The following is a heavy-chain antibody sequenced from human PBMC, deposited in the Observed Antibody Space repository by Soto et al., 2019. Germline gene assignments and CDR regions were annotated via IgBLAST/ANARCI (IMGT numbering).Heavy chain of an antibody. J-gene: IGHJ4*02. CDR3: AKDKAFKLLYYFDY. D-gene: IGHD6-6*01. CDR1: GFTFSSYG. CDR2: ISYDGSNK. V-gene: IGHV3-30*18. Sequence: LSLSCAASGFTFSSYGMHWVRQAPGKGLEWVAVISYDGSNKYYADSVKGRFTISRDNSKNTLYLQMNSLRAEDTAVYYCAKDKAFKLLYYFDYWGQGTLVTVSS.